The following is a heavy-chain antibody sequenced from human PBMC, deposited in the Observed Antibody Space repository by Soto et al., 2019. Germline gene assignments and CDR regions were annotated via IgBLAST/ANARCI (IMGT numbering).Heavy chain of an antibody. Sequence: ETLSLTWNVSGPSINSYCWSWIRQPAGKGLEWIGRVYSSGTTDYNPSLNSRATLSVETSKNQFSLKLSSVTAADTAVYYCARDIGSYAYGEGYWGQGIQVTVSS. CDR1: GPSINSYC. V-gene: IGHV4-4*07. CDR2: VYSSGTT. D-gene: IGHD3-10*01. J-gene: IGHJ4*02. CDR3: ARDIGSYAYGEGY.